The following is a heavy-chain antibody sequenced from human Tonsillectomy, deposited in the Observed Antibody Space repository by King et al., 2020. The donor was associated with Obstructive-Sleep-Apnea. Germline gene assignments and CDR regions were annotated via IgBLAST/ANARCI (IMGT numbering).Heavy chain of an antibody. V-gene: IGHV4-39*07. J-gene: IGHJ4*02. CDR3: ARALYSSSWYFDY. D-gene: IGHD6-13*01. CDR2: IYYSVST. CDR1: GGSISSSSYY. Sequence: QLQESGPGLVKPSETLSLTCTVSGGSISSSSYYWGWIRQPPGKGLEWIGSIYYSVSTYYNPSLKSRVTISVDTSTNQFSLKLSSVTAADTALYYCARALYSSSWYFDYWGQGTLVTVSA.